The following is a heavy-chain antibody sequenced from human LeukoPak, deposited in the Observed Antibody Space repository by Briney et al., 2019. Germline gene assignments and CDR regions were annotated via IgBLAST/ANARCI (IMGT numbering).Heavy chain of an antibody. Sequence: SETLSLTCTVSGGSISSGGYYWSWIRQHPGKGLEWIGYIYYSGSTYYNPSLKSRVTISVDTSKNQFSLKLSSVTAADTAVYYCARVSSPEYYFDYWAREPWSPSPQ. D-gene: IGHD6-6*01. CDR3: ARVSSPEYYFDY. J-gene: IGHJ4*02. CDR1: GGSISSGGYY. V-gene: IGHV4-31*03. CDR2: IYYSGST.